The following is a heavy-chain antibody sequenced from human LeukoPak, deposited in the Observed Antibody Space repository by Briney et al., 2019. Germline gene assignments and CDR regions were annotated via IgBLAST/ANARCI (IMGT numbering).Heavy chain of an antibody. J-gene: IGHJ4*02. D-gene: IGHD6-19*01. Sequence: PGGSLRLSCAASGFTFSSYSMNWVRQAPGKGLEWASSISSSSSYIYYADSVKGRFTISRDNAKNSLYLQMNSLRAEDTAVYYCARGPRAVAGFDYWGQGTLVTVSS. CDR2: ISSSSSYI. CDR3: ARGPRAVAGFDY. CDR1: GFTFSSYS. V-gene: IGHV3-21*01.